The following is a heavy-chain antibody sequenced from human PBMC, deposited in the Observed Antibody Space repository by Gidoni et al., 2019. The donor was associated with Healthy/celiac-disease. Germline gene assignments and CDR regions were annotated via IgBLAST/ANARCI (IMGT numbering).Heavy chain of an antibody. D-gene: IGHD3-10*01. Sequence: EVQLVESGGGLVQPGGSLSLSCAASGFPFRSYEMNWVRQAPGKGLEWVSYISSSGSTIYYADSVKGRFTISRDNAKNSLYLQMNSLRAEDTAVYYCARDAQGAYGSGAFDYWGQGTLVTVSS. CDR3: ARDAQGAYGSGAFDY. CDR1: GFPFRSYE. J-gene: IGHJ4*02. V-gene: IGHV3-48*03. CDR2: ISSSGSTI.